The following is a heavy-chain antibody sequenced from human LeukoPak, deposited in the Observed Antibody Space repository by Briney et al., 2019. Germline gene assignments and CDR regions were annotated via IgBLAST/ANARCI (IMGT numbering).Heavy chain of an antibody. CDR3: ARVSFIVVVPAAVFREDY. D-gene: IGHD2-2*01. Sequence: ASVKVSCKASGYTFTGYYMHWVRQAPGQGLEWMGWINAYIGNTNYAQKLQGRVTMTTDTSTSTAYMELRSLRSDDTAVYYCARVSFIVVVPAAVFREDYWGQGTLVTVSS. CDR2: INAYIGNT. CDR1: GYTFTGYY. V-gene: IGHV1-18*04. J-gene: IGHJ4*02.